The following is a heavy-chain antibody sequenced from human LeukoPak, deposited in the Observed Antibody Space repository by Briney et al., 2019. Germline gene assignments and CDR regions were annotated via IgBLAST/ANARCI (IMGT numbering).Heavy chain of an antibody. CDR1: GFTFSSFA. CDR2: ITGSDGRT. Sequence: GGSLRLSWAVSGFTFSSFAMTWVRQAPGKGLEWVSSITGSDGRTYTTDSVKGRFTISRDNSQNTLYLQMNSLRAEDTAVYYCTKDPNGDYIGAFDPWGQGTLVTVSS. D-gene: IGHD4-17*01. V-gene: IGHV3-23*01. J-gene: IGHJ5*02. CDR3: TKDPNGDYIGAFDP.